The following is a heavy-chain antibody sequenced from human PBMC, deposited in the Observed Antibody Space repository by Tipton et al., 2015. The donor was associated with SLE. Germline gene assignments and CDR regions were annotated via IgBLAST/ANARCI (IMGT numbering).Heavy chain of an antibody. CDR3: TTEDYYYDSSGYFSFDY. D-gene: IGHD3-22*01. Sequence: VQLVQSGGGLVKPGGSLRLSCAASGFTFSNAWMSWVRQAPGKGLEWVGRIKSKTDGGTTDYAAPVKGRFTISRDDSKNTLYLQMNSLKTEDTAVYYCTTEDYYYDSSGYFSFDYWGQGTLVTVSS. CDR2: IKSKTDGGTT. J-gene: IGHJ4*02. V-gene: IGHV3-15*01. CDR1: GFTFSNAW.